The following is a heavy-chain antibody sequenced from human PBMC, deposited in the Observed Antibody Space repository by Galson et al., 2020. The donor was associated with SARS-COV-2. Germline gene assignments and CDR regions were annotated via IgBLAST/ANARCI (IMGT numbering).Heavy chain of an antibody. V-gene: IGHV4-39*01. D-gene: IGHD3-10*01. CDR3: ARHVGLLWIGGPDC. CDR1: GGSIRSTSHY. CDR2: IYHSGTT. J-gene: IGHJ4*02. Sequence: SETLSLTCTVSGGSIRSTSHYWGWIRQPPEMGLEWVGSIYHSGTTYYNPSLESRLTISVDTSKNQFSLKLSSVTAADTAVYYCARHVGLLWIGGPDCWGQGTLVSVSS.